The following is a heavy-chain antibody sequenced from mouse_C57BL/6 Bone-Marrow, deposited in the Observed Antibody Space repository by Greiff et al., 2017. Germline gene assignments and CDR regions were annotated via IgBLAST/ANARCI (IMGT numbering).Heavy chain of an antibody. CDR1: GYTFTSYW. D-gene: IGHD3-1*01. J-gene: IGHJ3*01. V-gene: IGHV1-69*01. Sequence: QVQLQQPGAELVMPGASVKLSCKASGYTFTSYWMHWVKQRPGQGLEWIGEIDPSDSYTNYNQKFKGKSTLTVDKSSSTAYMQLSSLTSEDSAVYYCARSGWFAYWGKGTLVTVSA. CDR3: ARSGWFAY. CDR2: IDPSDSYT.